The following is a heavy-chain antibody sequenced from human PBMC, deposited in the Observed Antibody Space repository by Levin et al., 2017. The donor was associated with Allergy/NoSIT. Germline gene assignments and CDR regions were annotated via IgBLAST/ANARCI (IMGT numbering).Heavy chain of an antibody. CDR2: INPSGGST. Sequence: ASVKVSCKASGYTFTSYYMHWVRQAPGQGLEWMGIINPSGGSTSYAQKFQGRVTMTRDTSTSTVYMELSSLRSEDTAVYYCARGDKRSAMVLLLGPPDYWGQGTLVTVSS. V-gene: IGHV1-46*01. CDR3: ARGDKRSAMVLLLGPPDY. D-gene: IGHD5-18*01. CDR1: GYTFTSYY. J-gene: IGHJ4*02.